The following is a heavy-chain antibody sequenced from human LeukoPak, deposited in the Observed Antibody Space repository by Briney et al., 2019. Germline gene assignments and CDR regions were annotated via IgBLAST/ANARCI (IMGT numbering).Heavy chain of an antibody. CDR2: VSTSSIYI. CDR3: ARVNWNDLGYYFDY. D-gene: IGHD1-20*01. CDR1: GFTFSSYS. Sequence: GSLRLSCAASGFTFSSYSMKWVRQAPGKGLEWVSSVSTSSIYIYYADSVKGRFTISRGNAKNSLYLQMNSLRAEDTAVYYCARVNWNDLGYYFDYWGQGTLVTVSS. V-gene: IGHV3-21*06. J-gene: IGHJ4*02.